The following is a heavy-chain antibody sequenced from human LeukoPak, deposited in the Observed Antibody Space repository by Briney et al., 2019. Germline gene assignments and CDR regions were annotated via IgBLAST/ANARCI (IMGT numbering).Heavy chain of an antibody. Sequence: GGSLRLSCAAAGFTVSSNYMSWVRQAPGKGLEWVSVIYSGGSTYYADSVKGRFTISRDNSKNTLYLQMNSLRAEDTAVYYCASVDYYYYGMAVWGKGTTVTVSS. V-gene: IGHV3-53*01. CDR2: IYSGGST. CDR1: GFTVSSNY. CDR3: ASVDYYYYGMAV. J-gene: IGHJ6*04.